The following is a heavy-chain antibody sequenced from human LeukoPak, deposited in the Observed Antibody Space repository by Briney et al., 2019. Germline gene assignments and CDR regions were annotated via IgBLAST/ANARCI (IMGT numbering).Heavy chain of an antibody. V-gene: IGHV1-69*01. CDR2: IIPIFGTA. Sequence: SVKVSCKASGGTFSSYAISWVRQAPGQGLEWMGGIIPIFGTANYAQKFQGRVTITADESTSTAYMELSSLRSEDTAAYYCARVLANWFDPWGQGTLVTVSS. CDR1: GGTFSSYA. J-gene: IGHJ5*02. CDR3: ARVLANWFDP.